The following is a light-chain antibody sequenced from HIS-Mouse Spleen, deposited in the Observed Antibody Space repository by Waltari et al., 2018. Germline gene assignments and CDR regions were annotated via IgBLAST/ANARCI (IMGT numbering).Light chain of an antibody. CDR3: AAWDDSRSGPV. CDR2: RNK. Sequence: QSVLTQPPSASGTPGQRVTISCSGSSSNIGSTYVYWYQQPPGTAPKLLIYRNKKRPSGVPDRFSGSRSGTSASLAISGPRAEDEADYYCAAWDDSRSGPVFGGGTKLTVL. J-gene: IGLJ3*02. V-gene: IGLV1-47*01. CDR1: SSNIGSTY.